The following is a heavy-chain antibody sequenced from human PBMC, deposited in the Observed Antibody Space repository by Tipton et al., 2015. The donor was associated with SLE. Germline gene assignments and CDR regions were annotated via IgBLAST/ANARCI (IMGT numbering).Heavy chain of an antibody. CDR2: IYHSGST. Sequence: TLSLTCTVSGGSISSYYWGWIRQPPGKGLEWIGSIYHSGSTYYNPSLKSRVTISVDTSKNQFSLKLSSVTAADTAVYYCARESKTYYYDSSGHWGQGTLVTVSS. V-gene: IGHV4-39*07. D-gene: IGHD3-22*01. CDR1: GGSISSYY. CDR3: ARESKTYYYDSSGH. J-gene: IGHJ4*02.